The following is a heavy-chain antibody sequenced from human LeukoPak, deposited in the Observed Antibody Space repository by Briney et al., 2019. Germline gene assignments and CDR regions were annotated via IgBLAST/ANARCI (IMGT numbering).Heavy chain of an antibody. CDR1: GFTFSTSW. CDR2: ISSDGITT. J-gene: IGHJ4*02. V-gene: IGHV3-74*01. Sequence: GGSLRLSCATSGFTFSTSWMHWVRQAPGEGLVWVSRISSDGITTTYADSVKGRFTISRDNAKNTLYLQMNSLRVEDTAVYYCARVRSRGWYDYWGQGALVTVSS. D-gene: IGHD6-19*01. CDR3: ARVRSRGWYDY.